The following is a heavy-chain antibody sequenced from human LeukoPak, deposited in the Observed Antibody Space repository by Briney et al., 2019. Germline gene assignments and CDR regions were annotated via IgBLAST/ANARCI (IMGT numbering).Heavy chain of an antibody. D-gene: IGHD2/OR15-2a*01. Sequence: SETLSLTCTVSGGSISSYYWSWIRQPPGKGLEWIGYIYYSGSTNYNPSLKSRVTISVDTSKNQFSLKLSSVTAADTAMYYCAGHHPRNTVDFWGQGTLVTVSS. CDR1: GGSISSYY. J-gene: IGHJ4*02. V-gene: IGHV4-59*01. CDR3: AGHHPRNTVDF. CDR2: IYYSGST.